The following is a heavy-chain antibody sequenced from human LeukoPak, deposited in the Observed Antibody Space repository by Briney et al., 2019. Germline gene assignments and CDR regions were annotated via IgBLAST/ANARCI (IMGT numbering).Heavy chain of an antibody. J-gene: IGHJ4*02. CDR1: GGSISSYY. Sequence: SETLSLTCTVSGGSISSYYWSWIRQPPGKGLEWVGYIYYSGSTNYNPSLKSRVTISVDTSKNQFSLKLSSVTAADTAVYYCARTHITMVRGVIYFDYWGQGTLVTVSS. CDR2: IYYSGST. CDR3: ARTHITMVRGVIYFDY. D-gene: IGHD3-10*01. V-gene: IGHV4-59*01.